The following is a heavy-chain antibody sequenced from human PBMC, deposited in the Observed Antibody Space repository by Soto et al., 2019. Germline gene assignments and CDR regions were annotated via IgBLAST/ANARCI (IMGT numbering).Heavy chain of an antibody. Sequence: PGGSLRLSCAASGFTFGPFWMHWVRQAPGKGLVWLSHINSDGSTIVYADSVKGRFTISRDNAKNKLYLQMNSLRVEDTAVYYCARDQLLYYDSSGYLGPFDYWGQGTLVTVSS. V-gene: IGHV3-74*01. D-gene: IGHD3-22*01. J-gene: IGHJ4*02. CDR1: GFTFGPFW. CDR3: ARDQLLYYDSSGYLGPFDY. CDR2: INSDGSTI.